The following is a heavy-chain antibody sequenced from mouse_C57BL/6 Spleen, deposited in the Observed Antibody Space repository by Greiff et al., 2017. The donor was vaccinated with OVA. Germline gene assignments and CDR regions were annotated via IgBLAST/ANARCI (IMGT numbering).Heavy chain of an antibody. J-gene: IGHJ1*03. V-gene: IGHV1-64*01. CDR2: IHPNSGST. Sequence: QVQLQQPGAELVKPGASVKLSCKASGYTFTSYWMHWVKQRPGQGLEWIGMIHPNSGSTNYNEKFKSKATLTVDKSSSTAYMQLSSLTSEDSAVYYCARGGYYGSREGYRYFDVWGTGTTVTVSS. D-gene: IGHD1-1*01. CDR3: ARGGYYGSREGYRYFDV. CDR1: GYTFTSYW.